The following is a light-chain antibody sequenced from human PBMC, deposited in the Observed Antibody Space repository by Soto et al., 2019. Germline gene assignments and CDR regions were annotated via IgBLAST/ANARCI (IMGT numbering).Light chain of an antibody. Sequence: QSALTQPASVSGSPGQSITISCTGTSSDVGGYNYVSWSQQHPGKAPKLMIYEVSHRPSGASNRFSGSKSGNTASLTISGLQAEDEADYYCSSYTTTNTYVFGTGTKVTVL. CDR2: EVS. V-gene: IGLV2-14*01. CDR3: SSYTTTNTYV. J-gene: IGLJ1*01. CDR1: SSDVGGYNY.